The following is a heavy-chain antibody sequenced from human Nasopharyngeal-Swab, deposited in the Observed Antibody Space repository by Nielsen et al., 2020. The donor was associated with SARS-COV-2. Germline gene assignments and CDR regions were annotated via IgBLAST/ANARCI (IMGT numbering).Heavy chain of an antibody. J-gene: IGHJ4*02. CDR1: GFTFDDYG. CDR3: ARGVDYYDSSGYYRGGFDY. CDR2: INWNGGST. V-gene: IGHV3-20*04. Sequence: GGSLRLSCAASGFTFDDYGMSWVRQAPGKGLEWVSGINWNGGSTGHADSVKGRFTISRDNAKNSLYLQMNSLRAEDTALYYCARGVDYYDSSGYYRGGFDYWGQGTLVTVSS. D-gene: IGHD3-22*01.